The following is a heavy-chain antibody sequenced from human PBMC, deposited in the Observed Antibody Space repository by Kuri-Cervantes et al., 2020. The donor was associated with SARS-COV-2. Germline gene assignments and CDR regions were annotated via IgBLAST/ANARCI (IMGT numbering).Heavy chain of an antibody. D-gene: IGHD4-17*01. V-gene: IGHV3-30*18. J-gene: IGHJ4*02. CDR2: IWYDGGNK. CDR1: GFTFSSYG. CDR3: VKDVGYGDLAFGY. Sequence: LSLTCAASGFTFSSYGMHRVRQAPGKGLEWVAVIWYDGGNKYYADSVKGRFTISRDNSKNTLYLQMSSLRAEDTAVYYCVKDVGYGDLAFGYWGQGTLVTVSS.